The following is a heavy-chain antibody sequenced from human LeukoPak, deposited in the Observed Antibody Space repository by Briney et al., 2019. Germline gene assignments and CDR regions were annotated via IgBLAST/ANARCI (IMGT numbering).Heavy chain of an antibody. D-gene: IGHD1-1*01. CDR2: IYYSGST. CDR3: ARDRGVTTRDFDY. V-gene: IGHV4-59*01. Sequence: SETLSLTCTVSGGSISSYYWSWIRQPPGTGLEWIGYIYYSGSTNYNPSLKSRVPISVDTSKNEFSPKLSPVTAADTAVYYCARDRGVTTRDFDYWGQGTLVTVPS. CDR1: GGSISSYY. J-gene: IGHJ4*02.